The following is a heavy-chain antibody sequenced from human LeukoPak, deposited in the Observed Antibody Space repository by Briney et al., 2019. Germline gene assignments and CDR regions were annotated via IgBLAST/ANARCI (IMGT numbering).Heavy chain of an antibody. Sequence: SETLSLTCIVYGGSFSGYYWSWIRQPPGKGLEWIGEINHSGSTNYNPSLKSRVTISVDTSKNQFSLKLSSVTAADTAVYYCARQSNWNRRLDYWGQGTLVTVSS. J-gene: IGHJ4*02. CDR3: ARQSNWNRRLDY. D-gene: IGHD1-20*01. CDR1: GGSFSGYY. CDR2: INHSGST. V-gene: IGHV4-34*01.